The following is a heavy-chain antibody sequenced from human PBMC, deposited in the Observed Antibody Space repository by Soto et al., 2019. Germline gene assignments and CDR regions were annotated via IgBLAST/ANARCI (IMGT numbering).Heavy chain of an antibody. CDR3: ARDQEDYVWGSYRPYFDY. CDR2: INPSGGST. V-gene: IGHV1-46*01. CDR1: GYTFTSYY. D-gene: IGHD3-16*02. Sequence: ASVKVYCKASGYTFTSYYMHWVRQAPGQGLEWMGIINPSGGSTSYAQKFQGRVTMTRDTSTSTVYMELSSLRSEDTAVYYCARDQEDYVWGSYRPYFDYWGQGTLVTAPQ. J-gene: IGHJ4*02.